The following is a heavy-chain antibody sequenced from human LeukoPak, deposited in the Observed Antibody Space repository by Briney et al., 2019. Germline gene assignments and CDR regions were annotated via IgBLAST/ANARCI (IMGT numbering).Heavy chain of an antibody. D-gene: IGHD3-9*01. CDR2: ISAYNGNT. V-gene: IGHV1-18*01. CDR1: GYTFTSYG. CDR3: ARVVPSPASHYDILTGYLGWFDP. J-gene: IGHJ5*02. Sequence: GASVKVSCKASGYTFTSYGISWVRQAPGQGLEWMGWISAYNGNTNYAQKLQGRVTMTTDTSTSTAYMELRSLRSDDTAVYYCARVVPSPASHYDILTGYLGWFDPWGQGTLVTVSS.